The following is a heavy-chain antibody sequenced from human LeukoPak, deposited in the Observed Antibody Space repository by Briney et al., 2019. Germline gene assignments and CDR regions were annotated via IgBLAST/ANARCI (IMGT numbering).Heavy chain of an antibody. D-gene: IGHD1-26*01. J-gene: IGHJ4*02. CDR1: GFSLSTSGVG. CDR2: IYWNDDK. CDR3: AHRHRGSHATC. V-gene: IGHV2-5*01. Sequence: SGPTLVKPTQTLTLTCTFSGFSLSTSGVGVGWIRQPPQKALERLALIYWNDDKRYSPSLKSRPTITKDTSKNQVVLTMTNMDPVDTATYYCAHRHRGSHATCWGQGTLVTVLS.